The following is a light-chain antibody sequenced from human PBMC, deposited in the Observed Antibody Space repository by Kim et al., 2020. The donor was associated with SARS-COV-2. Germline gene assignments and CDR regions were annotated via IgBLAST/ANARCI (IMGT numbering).Light chain of an antibody. J-gene: IGLJ3*02. CDR3: SSYTSSSTRV. CDR2: DVS. CDR1: SSDVRAYNY. Sequence: GQSITNSCTGTSSDVRAYNYVSWYQQHPAKAPKLMIYDVSNRPSGVSNRFSGSKSGNTASLTISGLQAEDEADYYCSSYTSSSTRVFGGGTKLTVL. V-gene: IGLV2-14*03.